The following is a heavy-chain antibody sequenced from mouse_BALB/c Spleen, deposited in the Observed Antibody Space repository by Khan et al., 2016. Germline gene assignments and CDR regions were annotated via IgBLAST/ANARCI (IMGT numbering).Heavy chain of an antibody. V-gene: IGHV7-3*02. D-gene: IGHD1-1*01. CDR1: GFTLTAYS. CDR3: ARDVTYGSSPYWYFDV. CDR2: IRNKAKGSTT. Sequence: EVELVESGGGMVQPGGSLRLSCATSGFTLTAYSISWVRQPPGKALEWLGFIRNKAKGSTTEYSAAVKGRFTISRDNSQSILYLQMNILRDEDSATYYCARDVTYGSSPYWYFDVWGAGTTVTVSS. J-gene: IGHJ1*01.